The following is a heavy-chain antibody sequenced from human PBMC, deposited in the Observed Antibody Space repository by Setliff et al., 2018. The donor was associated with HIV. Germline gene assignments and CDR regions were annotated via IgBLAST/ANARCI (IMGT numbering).Heavy chain of an antibody. J-gene: IGHJ4*02. CDR3: AQLGMVDDFDY. Sequence: PSETLSLTCAVYGGSFSGYNWNWIRQPPGKGLEWIGEINHRGSTNYNPSLKSRVTMSVYTSKNKFSLKLTSVTASDTAVYYCAQLGMVDDFDYWGQGTLVTVSS. CDR2: INHRGST. CDR1: GGSFSGYN. V-gene: IGHV4-34*01. D-gene: IGHD1-1*01.